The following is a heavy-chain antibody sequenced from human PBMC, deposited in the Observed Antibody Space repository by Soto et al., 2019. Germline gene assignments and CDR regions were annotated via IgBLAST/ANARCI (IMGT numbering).Heavy chain of an antibody. CDR2: IKQDGSEK. Sequence: GDLRLSCAASGFTFSSYWMSWVRQAPWKGLEWVANIKQDGSEKYYVDSVKGRFTISRDNAKNSLYLQMNSLRAEDTAVYYCARDGYYYDSSGPDYWGQGTLVTVSS. J-gene: IGHJ4*02. V-gene: IGHV3-7*03. CDR3: ARDGYYYDSSGPDY. CDR1: GFTFSSYW. D-gene: IGHD3-22*01.